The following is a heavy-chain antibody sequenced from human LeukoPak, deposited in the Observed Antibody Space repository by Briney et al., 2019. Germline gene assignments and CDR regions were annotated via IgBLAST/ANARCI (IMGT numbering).Heavy chain of an antibody. J-gene: IGHJ3*02. CDR1: GGSFSGYY. D-gene: IGHD3-10*01. CDR2: INHSGST. CDR3: ASPYGSESRRAFDI. V-gene: IGHV4-34*01. Sequence: SETLSLTCAVYGGSFSGYYWSWIRQPPGKGLEWIGEINHSGSTNYNPSLKSRVTISVDTSKNQFSLKLSSVTAADTAVYYCASPYGSESRRAFDIWGQGTMVTVSS.